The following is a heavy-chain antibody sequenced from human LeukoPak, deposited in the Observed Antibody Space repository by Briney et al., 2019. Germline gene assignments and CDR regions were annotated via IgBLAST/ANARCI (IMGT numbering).Heavy chain of an antibody. CDR1: GYAFTGYS. Sequence: ASVKVSCKASGYAFTGYSISWVRQAPGQGLEWMGWISAYNGNTNYAQKLQGRVTMTTDTSTSTAYMELRSLRSDDTAVYYCARDSQYSGSYQDRDAFDIWGQGTMVTVSS. CDR2: ISAYNGNT. V-gene: IGHV1-18*01. CDR3: ARDSQYSGSYQDRDAFDI. D-gene: IGHD1-26*01. J-gene: IGHJ3*02.